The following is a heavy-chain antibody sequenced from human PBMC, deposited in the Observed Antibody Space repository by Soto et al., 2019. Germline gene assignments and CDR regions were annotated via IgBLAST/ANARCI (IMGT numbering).Heavy chain of an antibody. Sequence: SETLSLTCTVSCGSIRVTDYFWGWIRQPPGKALEWIASIYHSGSTYYNPSLKSRVTMSIDTSNNQFALTLNSVSAADTAVYICTRDSGWFDPWGQGTLVTVSS. V-gene: IGHV4-39*02. CDR2: IYHSGST. CDR1: CGSIRVTDYF. J-gene: IGHJ5*02. D-gene: IGHD7-27*01. CDR3: TRDSGWFDP.